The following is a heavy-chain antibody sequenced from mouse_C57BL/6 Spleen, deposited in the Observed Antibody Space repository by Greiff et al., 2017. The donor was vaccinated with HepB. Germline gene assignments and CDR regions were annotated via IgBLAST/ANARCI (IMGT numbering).Heavy chain of an antibody. CDR2: INPNNGGT. Sequence: EVQLQQSGPELVKPGASVKISCKASGYTFTDYYMNWVKQSHGKSIEWIGDINPNNGGTSYNQKFKGKATLTVDKSSSTAYMELRSLTSEDSAVYYCARGAYYSNYGNYYAMDYWGQGTSVTISS. CDR3: ARGAYYSNYGNYYAMDY. D-gene: IGHD2-5*01. CDR1: GYTFTDYY. V-gene: IGHV1-26*01. J-gene: IGHJ4*01.